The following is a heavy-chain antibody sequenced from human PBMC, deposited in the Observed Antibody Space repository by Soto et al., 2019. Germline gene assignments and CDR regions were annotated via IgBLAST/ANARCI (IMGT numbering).Heavy chain of an antibody. D-gene: IGHD1-7*01. CDR3: AKDRRAGGNYGFYSDF. CDR1: GFTFSSYG. CDR2: SSATGSGR. Sequence: EVQLLESGGGLVQPGGSLTLYCAASGFTFSSYGMTWVRQAPGKGLEWVSFSSATGSGRYYADSVKGRFTISRDNSKKTLYLQMSSLRAGDTAVYYCAKDRRAGGNYGFYSDFWGQGALVIVSS. V-gene: IGHV3-23*01. J-gene: IGHJ4*02.